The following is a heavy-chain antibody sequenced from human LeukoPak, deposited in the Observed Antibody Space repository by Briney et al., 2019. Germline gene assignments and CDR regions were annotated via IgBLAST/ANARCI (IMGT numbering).Heavy chain of an antibody. CDR3: AKWGFSDRSGANFHS. CDR2: VTASARRT. V-gene: IGHV3-23*01. J-gene: IGHJ4*02. CDR1: GFTFSNYA. Sequence: GGSLRLSCEASGFTFSNYAMSWVRQAPGKGLEWVSTVTASARRTYYADSVQGRFTISRDNSNNALFLQVNSLRADDTAVYHCAKWGFSDRSGANFHSWGQGTLVTVSS. D-gene: IGHD3-22*01.